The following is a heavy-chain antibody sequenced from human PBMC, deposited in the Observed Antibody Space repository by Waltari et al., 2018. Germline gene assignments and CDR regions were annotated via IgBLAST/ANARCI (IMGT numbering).Heavy chain of an antibody. CDR3: AKNANANYINWFDP. CDR1: GFPFRNYA. V-gene: IGHV3-23*01. Sequence: EVQLLESGGGLVQPGGSLCLSCEASGFPFRNYAMSWVRQAPGKGLEWVSGITGSGDNTYYAGSVKGRFTISRDNSKNTLSLQMNSLRDDDTAVYSCAKNANANYINWFDPWGQGTLVTVSS. CDR2: ITGSGDNT. J-gene: IGHJ5*02. D-gene: IGHD1-7*01.